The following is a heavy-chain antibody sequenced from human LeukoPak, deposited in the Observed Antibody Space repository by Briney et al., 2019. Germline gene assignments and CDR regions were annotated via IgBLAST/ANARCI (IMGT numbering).Heavy chain of an antibody. D-gene: IGHD3-10*01. CDR2: IKQDGSEK. J-gene: IGHJ4*02. V-gene: IGHV3-7*01. CDR1: GFTFSSYW. CDR3: ARAIYGSGSYYPPTYFDY. Sequence: GGSLRLSCAASGFTFSSYWMSWVRQAPGKGLEWVANIKQDGSEKYYVDSVKGRYTISRDNAKNSLYLQMNSLRAEDTAVYYCARAIYGSGSYYPPTYFDYWGQGTLVTVSS.